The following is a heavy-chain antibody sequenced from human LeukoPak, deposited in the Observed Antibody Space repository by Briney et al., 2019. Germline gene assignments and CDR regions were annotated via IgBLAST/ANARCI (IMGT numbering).Heavy chain of an antibody. J-gene: IGHJ4*02. CDR1: GFTFSNAW. V-gene: IGHV3-21*01. CDR3: ARDRYFSAN. CDR2: ISSRSGYI. D-gene: IGHD2-21*01. Sequence: GGSLRLSCAASGFTFSNAWMNWVRQAPGKGLEWVSSISSRSGYIYYADSVKGRFTISRDNAKNSLYLQMNSLRAEDTAVYFCARDRYFSANWGQGTLVTVSS.